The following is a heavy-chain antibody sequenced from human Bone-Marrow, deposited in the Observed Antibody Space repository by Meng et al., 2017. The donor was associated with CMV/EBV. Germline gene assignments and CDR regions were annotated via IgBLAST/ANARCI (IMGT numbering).Heavy chain of an antibody. J-gene: IGHJ5*02. CDR2: IIPIFGTA. D-gene: IGHD3-10*01. CDR3: ARAVGSGSYGWFDP. Sequence: QVQLGQSGVEGKKPGSPVKVSCKASGGTFSSYAISWVRQAPGQGLEWMGGIIPIFGTANYAQKFQGRVTITADESTSTAYMELSSLRSEDTAVYYCARAVGSGSYGWFDPWGQGTLVTVSS. CDR1: GGTFSSYA. V-gene: IGHV1-69*12.